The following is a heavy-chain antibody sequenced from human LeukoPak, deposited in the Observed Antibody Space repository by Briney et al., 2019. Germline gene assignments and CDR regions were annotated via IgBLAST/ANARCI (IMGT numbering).Heavy chain of an antibody. J-gene: IGHJ3*02. D-gene: IGHD6-13*01. CDR2: ISYGGSP. CDR3: ARDRHGYSSSWSFDN. CDR1: GGSISSSSSY. V-gene: IGHV4-39*07. Sequence: PSETLSLTCIVSGGSISSSSSYWGWVRQPPGKGREWIGSISYGGSPYYTPSLKSRVTISGEKSKNQFSLKLRSVTAADTAVYYCARDRHGYSSSWSFDNWGQGTVVSVSS.